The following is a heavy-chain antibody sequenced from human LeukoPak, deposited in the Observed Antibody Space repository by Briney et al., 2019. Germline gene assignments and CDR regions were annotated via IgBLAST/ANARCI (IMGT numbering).Heavy chain of an antibody. D-gene: IGHD3-22*01. CDR2: IKQDGSET. CDR1: GFTFSSYW. CDR3: AREMTYFYDSSVGGPFQY. Sequence: GGSLRLSCAASGFTFSSYWMSWVRQAPGKGLEWVANIKQDGSETYYVDSVKGRFTISRDNAKNSLYLQVKSLRAEDTALYYCAREMTYFYDSSVGGPFQYWGQGTQVIVSS. J-gene: IGHJ1*01. V-gene: IGHV3-7*03.